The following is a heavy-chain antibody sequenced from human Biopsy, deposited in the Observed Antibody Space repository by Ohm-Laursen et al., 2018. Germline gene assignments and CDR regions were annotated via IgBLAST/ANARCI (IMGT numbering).Heavy chain of an antibody. Sequence: PSETLSLTCAVSGDSISTSTTYYWAWLRQPPGKGLEWIGSIYNSETTFYNPSLKSRVAISVDTSTNQFSLKLTSVTAADTAVYYCARDKITYCTSTSCDYFGMDVWGQGTTVTVSS. D-gene: IGHD2-2*01. CDR1: GDSISTSTTYY. CDR3: ARDKITYCTSTSCDYFGMDV. J-gene: IGHJ6*02. V-gene: IGHV4-39*07. CDR2: IYNSETT.